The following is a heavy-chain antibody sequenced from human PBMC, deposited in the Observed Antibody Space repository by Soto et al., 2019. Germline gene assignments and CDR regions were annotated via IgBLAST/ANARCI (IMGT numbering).Heavy chain of an antibody. CDR1: GFTFSSYS. CDR2: ISSSSRTI. J-gene: IGHJ4*02. CDR3: AWCHYGDYVDY. V-gene: IGHV3-48*02. D-gene: IGHD4-17*01. Sequence: EVQLVESGGGLVQPGGSLRLSCAASGFTFSSYSMNWVRQAPGKGLEWGSYISSSSRTIYYADSVKGRFAISRDNAKNSRDRQMNSLRDEDTAVYYCAWCHYGDYVDYWGQGTLVTVSS.